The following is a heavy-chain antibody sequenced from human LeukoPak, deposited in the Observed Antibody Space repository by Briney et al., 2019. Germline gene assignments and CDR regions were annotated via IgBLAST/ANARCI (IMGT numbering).Heavy chain of an antibody. J-gene: IGHJ4*02. D-gene: IGHD1-26*01. Sequence: SETLSLTCTVSGASISSYYWSWIRQPPGKGLEWIWYIYYSVSTKYYPSLKSRLIISADTSKNQLSLQLSYVTAADTAVYYCARWVGATDFDYWGQGTLVTVSS. CDR1: GASISSYY. CDR2: IYYSVST. V-gene: IGHV4-59*08. CDR3: ARWVGATDFDY.